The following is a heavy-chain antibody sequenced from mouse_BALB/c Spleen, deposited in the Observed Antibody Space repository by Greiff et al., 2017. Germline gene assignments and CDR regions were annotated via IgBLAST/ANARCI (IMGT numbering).Heavy chain of an antibody. CDR1: GYSFTGYY. CDR2: ISCYNGAT. V-gene: IGHV1S34*01. J-gene: IGHJ2*01. D-gene: IGHD1-1*01. CDR3: ARYYYGSSLYFDY. Sequence: LVKTGASVKISCKASGYSFTGYYMHWVKQSHGKSLEWIGYISCYNGATSYNQKFKGKATFTVDTSSSTAYMQFNSLTSEDSAVYYCARYYYGSSLYFDYWGQGTTLTVSS.